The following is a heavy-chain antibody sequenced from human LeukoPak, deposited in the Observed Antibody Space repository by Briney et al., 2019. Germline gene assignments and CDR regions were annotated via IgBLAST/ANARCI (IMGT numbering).Heavy chain of an antibody. D-gene: IGHD3-22*01. Sequence: PSETLSLTCTVSGYSISSGYYWGWIRQPPGKGLKWIGSIYYSGSTYYNPSLKSRVTISVDTSKNQFSLKLSSVTAADTAVYYCARDPHYDSSGYYWDNWFDPWGQGTLVTVSS. CDR2: IYYSGST. CDR3: ARDPHYDSSGYYWDNWFDP. V-gene: IGHV4-38-2*02. CDR1: GYSISSGYY. J-gene: IGHJ5*02.